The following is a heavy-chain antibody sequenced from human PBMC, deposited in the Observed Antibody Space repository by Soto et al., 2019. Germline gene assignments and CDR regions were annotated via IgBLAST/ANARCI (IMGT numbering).Heavy chain of an antibody. CDR2: IWYDGSNK. D-gene: IGHD1-26*01. J-gene: IGHJ6*02. V-gene: IGHV3-33*01. CDR1: GFTFSSYG. Sequence: GGSLRLSCAASGFTFSSYGMHWVRQAPGKGLECVAVIWYDGSNKYYADSVKGRFTISRDNSKNTLYLQMNSLRAEDTAVYYCARDSRIVGANRGDLGYYYYGMDVWGQGTTVTVYS. CDR3: ARDSRIVGANRGDLGYYYYGMDV.